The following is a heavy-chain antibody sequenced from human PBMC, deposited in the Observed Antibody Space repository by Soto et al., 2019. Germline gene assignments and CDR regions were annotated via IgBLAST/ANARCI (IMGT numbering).Heavy chain of an antibody. D-gene: IGHD2-15*01. Sequence: SGPTPGTLTQTLKVSCTFSGFSLSTSGMRVSWIRQPPGKALEWLARIDWDDDKFYNTSLKTRLTISKDSSKNQVVLTMTNMDPVDTATYYCARMFHFSGGTCPFDYWGQGGRDTVTT. J-gene: IGHJ4*02. CDR2: IDWDDDK. V-gene: IGHV2-70*04. CDR3: ARMFHFSGGTCPFDY. CDR1: GFSLSTSGMR.